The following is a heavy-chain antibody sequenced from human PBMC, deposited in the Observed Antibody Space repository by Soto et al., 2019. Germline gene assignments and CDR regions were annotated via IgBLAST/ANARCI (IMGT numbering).Heavy chain of an antibody. Sequence: TGGSLRLSCAASGFTFSSYSMNWVRQAPGKGLEWVSSISSSSSYIYYADSVKGRFTISRDNAKNSLYLQMNSLRAEDTAVYYCARAVRCSGGSCYSDYYYGMDVWGQGTTVTVSS. J-gene: IGHJ6*02. CDR3: ARAVRCSGGSCYSDYYYGMDV. CDR1: GFTFSSYS. V-gene: IGHV3-21*01. CDR2: ISSSSSYI. D-gene: IGHD2-15*01.